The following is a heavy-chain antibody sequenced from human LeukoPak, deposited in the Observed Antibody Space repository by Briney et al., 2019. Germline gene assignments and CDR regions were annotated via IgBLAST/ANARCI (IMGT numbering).Heavy chain of an antibody. J-gene: IGHJ4*02. CDR3: ARGPYCNGGSCYYFDY. CDR2: IYASGST. V-gene: IGHV4-4*07. CDR1: GGSINSYY. D-gene: IGHD2-15*01. Sequence: PSETLSLTCTVSGGSINSYYWSWIRQPAGKGLEWIGRIYASGSTNYNPSLKSRVTISVDTSKNQFSLKLISVTAADTAVYFCARGPYCNGGSCYYFDYWGQGTLVTVSS.